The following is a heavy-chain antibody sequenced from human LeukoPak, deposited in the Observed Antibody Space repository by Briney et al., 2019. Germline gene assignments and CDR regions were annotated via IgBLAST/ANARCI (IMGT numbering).Heavy chain of an antibody. CDR1: GFTFINHC. Sequence: KPGGSLRLSCAASGFTFINHCMNWVRQAPGKGLEWVSSTSTTSRYIYYADSVKGRFTISRNNAENSLYLQMGSLRAEDTAVYYCARVSRYCSGGSCYDYYHYGMDVWGKGTTVTVSS. J-gene: IGHJ6*04. CDR3: ARVSRYCSGGSCYDYYHYGMDV. D-gene: IGHD2-15*01. V-gene: IGHV3-21*01. CDR2: TSTTSRYI.